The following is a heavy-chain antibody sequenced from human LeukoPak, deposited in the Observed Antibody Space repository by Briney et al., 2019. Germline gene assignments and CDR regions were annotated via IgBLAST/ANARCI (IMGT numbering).Heavy chain of an antibody. D-gene: IGHD5-24*01. CDR2: ISNDVISTIST. CDR1: GFTFSSYW. V-gene: IGHV3-74*01. CDR3: ARGSAFEMAQGLFDY. Sequence: PGGSLRLSCAASGFTFSSYWMHWVRQVPGKGLVWISRISNDVISTISTSYADSVKGRFTISRDNAKNTLYLQMNSLRAEDTAVYYCARGSAFEMAQGLFDYWGQGTLVTVSS. J-gene: IGHJ4*02.